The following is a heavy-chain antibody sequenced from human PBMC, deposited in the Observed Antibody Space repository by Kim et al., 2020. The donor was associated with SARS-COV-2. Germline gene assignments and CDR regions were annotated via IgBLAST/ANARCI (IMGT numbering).Heavy chain of an antibody. V-gene: IGHV3-74*01. CDR1: GFTFSSYW. Sequence: GGSLRLSCAASGFTFSSYWMHWVRQAPGKGLVWVSRINSDGSSTSYADSVKGRFTISRDNAKNTLYLQMNSLRAEDTAVYYCAREKRYVRVATIDYGMYVWGQGTTVTVSS. CDR2: INSDGSST. CDR3: AREKRYVRVATIDYGMYV. D-gene: IGHD5-12*01. J-gene: IGHJ6*02.